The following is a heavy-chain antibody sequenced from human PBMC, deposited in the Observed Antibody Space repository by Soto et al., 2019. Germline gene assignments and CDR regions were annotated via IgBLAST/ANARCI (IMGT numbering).Heavy chain of an antibody. CDR3: ARDSGRDFYFDV. J-gene: IGHJ2*01. Sequence: EVQLVESGGNLVQPGGSLRLSCAASGFTFSSHSMNWVRQAPGKELEWVSYISSSGGSTYYADSVKGRFTISRDNAENSLSLQMNSLRDEDTAVYYCARDSGRDFYFDVWGRGTLVTVSS. D-gene: IGHD3-10*01. V-gene: IGHV3-48*02. CDR2: ISSSGGST. CDR1: GFTFSSHS.